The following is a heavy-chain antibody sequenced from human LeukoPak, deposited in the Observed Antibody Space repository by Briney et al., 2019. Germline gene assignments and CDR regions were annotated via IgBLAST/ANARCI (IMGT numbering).Heavy chain of an antibody. CDR3: ATTPGAAAGWFDP. V-gene: IGHV1-24*01. D-gene: IGHD6-13*01. CDR2: FDPEDGET. J-gene: IGHJ5*02. CDR1: GYTLTELS. Sequence: GASVKVSCKVSGYTLTELSMHWVRQAPGKGLEWIGGFDPEDGETIYAQKFQGRVTMTEDTSTDTAYMELSSLRSEDTAVYYCATTPGAAAGWFDPWGQGTLVTVSS.